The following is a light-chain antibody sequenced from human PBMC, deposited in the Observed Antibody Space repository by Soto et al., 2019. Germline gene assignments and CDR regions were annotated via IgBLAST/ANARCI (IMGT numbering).Light chain of an antibody. V-gene: IGLV2-14*01. CDR1: ISDIGDYDY. CDR2: EVN. Sequence: QSPLTLATYLSGSSGHSSPISCTGTISDIGDYDYVSWFQQHPGKAPKLMISEVNNRPSGVSNRFSGSTSGNTAYLTISGLHVEDEAEYFRLSFKTTCPHVFGTGTKVTVL. CDR3: LSFKTTCPHV. J-gene: IGLJ1*01.